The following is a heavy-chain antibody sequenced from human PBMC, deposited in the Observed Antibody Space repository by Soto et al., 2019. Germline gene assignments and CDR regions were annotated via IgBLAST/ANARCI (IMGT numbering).Heavy chain of an antibody. CDR2: IYYSGST. D-gene: IGHD1-1*01. CDR3: ARGGANWNDANTYYYYGMDV. Sequence: SETLSLTCTVSGGSISSYYWSWIRQPPGKGLEWIGYIYYSGSTNYNPSLKSRVTISVDTSKNQFSLKLSSVTAADTAVYYCARGGANWNDANTYYYYGMDVWGQGTTVTVSS. J-gene: IGHJ6*02. CDR1: GGSISSYY. V-gene: IGHV4-59*01.